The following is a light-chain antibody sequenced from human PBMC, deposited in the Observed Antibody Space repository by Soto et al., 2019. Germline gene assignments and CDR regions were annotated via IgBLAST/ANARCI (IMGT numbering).Light chain of an antibody. CDR3: CSYAGSSTPFG. CDR1: RSDVGSYNL. J-gene: IGLJ1*01. CDR2: EGS. Sequence: QSALTQPASVSGSPGQSITISCTGTRSDVGSYNLVSWYQQHPGKAPKLMIYEGSKRPSGVSNRFSGSKSGNTASLTISGLQAEDEADYYCCSYAGSSTPFGFGTGTKGTVL. V-gene: IGLV2-23*01.